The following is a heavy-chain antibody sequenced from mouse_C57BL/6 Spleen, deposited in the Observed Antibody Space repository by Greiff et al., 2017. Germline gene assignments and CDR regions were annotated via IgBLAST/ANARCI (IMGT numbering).Heavy chain of an antibody. CDR1: GFNINDYY. J-gene: IGHJ2*01. CDR2: IDPEDGET. D-gene: IGHD2-1*01. Sequence: EVQLQESGAELVKPGASVKLSCTASGFNINDYYMHWVKQRTEQGLEWIGRIDPEDGETKYAPKFQGKATLTADTSSNTAYLQLSSLTSEDTAVYYCATIYYGNSWDYWGQGTTLTVSS. V-gene: IGHV14-2*01. CDR3: ATIYYGNSWDY.